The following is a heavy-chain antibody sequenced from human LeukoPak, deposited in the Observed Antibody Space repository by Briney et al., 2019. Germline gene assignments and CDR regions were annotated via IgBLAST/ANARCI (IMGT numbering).Heavy chain of an antibody. Sequence: PSETLSLTCTVSGGSISSYYWSWIRQPPGKGLEWIGYIYYSGSTNYNPSLKSRVTISEDTSKNQFSLKLSSVTAADTAVYYCARVLAVAGGVFDYWGQGTLVTVSS. V-gene: IGHV4-59*01. J-gene: IGHJ4*02. CDR1: GGSISSYY. CDR3: ARVLAVAGGVFDY. D-gene: IGHD6-19*01. CDR2: IYYSGST.